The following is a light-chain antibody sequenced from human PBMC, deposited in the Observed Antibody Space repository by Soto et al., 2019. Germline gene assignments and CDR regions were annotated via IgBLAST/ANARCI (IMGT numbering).Light chain of an antibody. Sequence: QSVLTQPPSVSGAPGQRVTNSCTGSTTNIGAGYYVNWYKQLPGTAPKLLMSATSLRPSGVPDRFSGSKSGTSASLAITGLQAEDEADYYCQSYDSSLSGVLFGGGTKLTVL. CDR3: QSYDSSLSGVL. V-gene: IGLV1-40*01. CDR1: TTNIGAGYY. CDR2: ATS. J-gene: IGLJ2*01.